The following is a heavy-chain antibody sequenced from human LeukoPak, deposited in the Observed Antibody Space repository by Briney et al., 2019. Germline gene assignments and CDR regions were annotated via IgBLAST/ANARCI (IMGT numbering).Heavy chain of an antibody. CDR3: ATYRYSGSYSYYFDY. CDR1: GGSFSGYY. D-gene: IGHD1-26*01. V-gene: IGHV4-34*01. Sequence: PSETLSLTCAVYGGSFSGYYWSWIRQPPGKGLEWIGEINHSGSTNYNPSLKSRVTISVDTSKNQFSLKLSSVTAADTAVYYCATYRYSGSYSYYFDYWGQGTLVTVSS. CDR2: INHSGST. J-gene: IGHJ4*02.